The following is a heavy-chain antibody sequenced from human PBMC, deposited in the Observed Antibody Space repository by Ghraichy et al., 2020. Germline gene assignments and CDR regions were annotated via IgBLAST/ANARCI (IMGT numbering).Heavy chain of an antibody. Sequence: SETLSLTCTVSGGSISSYYWSWIRQPPGKGLEWIGYIYYSGSTNYNPSLKSRVTISVDTSKNQFSLKLSSVTAADTAVYYCARVRILEWLVYGMDVWGQGTTVTVSS. J-gene: IGHJ6*02. D-gene: IGHD3-3*01. CDR3: ARVRILEWLVYGMDV. V-gene: IGHV4-59*01. CDR2: IYYSGST. CDR1: GGSISSYY.